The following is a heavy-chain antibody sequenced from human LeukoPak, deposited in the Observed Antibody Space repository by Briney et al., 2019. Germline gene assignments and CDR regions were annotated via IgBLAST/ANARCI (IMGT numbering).Heavy chain of an antibody. CDR2: IIPILGIA. CDR3: ARRHQPPYYGMDV. J-gene: IGHJ6*02. V-gene: IGHV1-69*02. CDR1: GGTFSSYT. Sequence: SVKVSCKASGGTFSSYTISWVRQAPGQGLEWMGRIIPILGIANYAQRLQGRVTITADKSTSTAYMELSSLRSEDTAVFYCARRHQPPYYGMDVWGQGTTVTVSS.